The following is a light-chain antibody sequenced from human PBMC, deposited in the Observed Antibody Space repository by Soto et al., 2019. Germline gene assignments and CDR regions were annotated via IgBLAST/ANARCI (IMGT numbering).Light chain of an antibody. Sequence: QSALTQPASVSGSPGQSITISCTGTSSDVGGYNYVSWYQQHPGKAPKLMIYEVSKRPSGVPDRFSGSKSGNTASLTVSGLQAEDEADYYCNPYAGSNNRVFGGGTKLTVL. J-gene: IGLJ3*02. CDR3: NPYAGSNNRV. CDR2: EVS. V-gene: IGLV2-8*01. CDR1: SSDVGGYNY.